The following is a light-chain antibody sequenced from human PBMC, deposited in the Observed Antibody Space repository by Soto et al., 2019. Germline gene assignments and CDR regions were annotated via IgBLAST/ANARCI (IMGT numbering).Light chain of an antibody. V-gene: IGLV1-44*01. Sequence: QSVLSQPPSASGAPGQRVTISCSGSSSNIGSNAVNWYQQFPGMAPKLLIYSNIQRPSGVPDRFSGSKSGTSASLAISGLQSEDEADYYCATWDDSLNGVVFGGGTKLTVL. CDR3: ATWDDSLNGVV. CDR1: SSNIGSNA. CDR2: SNI. J-gene: IGLJ2*01.